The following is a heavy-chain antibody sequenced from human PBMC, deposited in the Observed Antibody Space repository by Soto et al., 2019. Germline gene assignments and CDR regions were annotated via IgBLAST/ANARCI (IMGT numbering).Heavy chain of an antibody. V-gene: IGHV4-31*01. CDR1: GGSITTGGRY. CDR2: IYYSGNT. D-gene: IGHD1-1*01. J-gene: IGHJ3*02. Sequence: QVRLQEWGPGLVKPSQTLSLKCSVSGGSITTGGRYWSWIRQLPGKGLEWIGDIYYSGNTYYNASLKSLVTISVEAAKNQFSLKLSSVTAADTAVYYCGHALVFTGVDGFDIWGQGRLVTVSS. CDR3: GHALVFTGVDGFDI.